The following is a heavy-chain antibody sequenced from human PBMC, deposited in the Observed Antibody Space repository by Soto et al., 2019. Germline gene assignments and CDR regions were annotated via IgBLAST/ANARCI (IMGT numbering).Heavy chain of an antibody. CDR3: ARRGFAAAGGYSFDY. D-gene: IGHD6-13*01. CDR1: GGSISSYY. Sequence: SETLSLTCTFSGGSISSYYWSWIRQPPGKGLEWIGYIYYSGSTNYSPSLKSRVTISVDTSKNQFSLKLSSVTAADTAVYYCARRGFAAAGGYSFDYWGQGTLVTVSS. CDR2: IYYSGST. J-gene: IGHJ4*02. V-gene: IGHV4-59*08.